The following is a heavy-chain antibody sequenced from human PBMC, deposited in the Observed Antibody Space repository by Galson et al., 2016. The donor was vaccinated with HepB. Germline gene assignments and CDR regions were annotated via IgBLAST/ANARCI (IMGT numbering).Heavy chain of an antibody. CDR2: INPSDGAT. CDR3: ARELGLRANFDDITGLPTDH. D-gene: IGHD3-22*01. J-gene: IGHJ4*02. V-gene: IGHV1-46*02. CDR1: GYNFNIYY. Sequence: SVKVSCKASGYNFNIYYIHWVRQAPGQGPEWMGIINPSDGATRYVKKFQGRLTLTRGTSTASVSMELRSLRSDDTAVYYCARELGLRANFDDITGLPTDHWGQGTLVTVSS.